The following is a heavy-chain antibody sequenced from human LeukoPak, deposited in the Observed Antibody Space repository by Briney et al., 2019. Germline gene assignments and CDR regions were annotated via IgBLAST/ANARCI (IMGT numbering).Heavy chain of an antibody. CDR3: ARDPSNTSGYYVYHDY. V-gene: IGHV1-18*01. Sequence: GASVKVSCKASGYTFTSYGISWVRQAPGQGLEWMGWISAYNGNTNYAQKLQGRVTMTTDTSTSTVHMELRSLRSDDTAVYYCARDPSNTSGYYVYHDYWGQGALVTVSS. CDR1: GYTFTSYG. CDR2: ISAYNGNT. J-gene: IGHJ4*02. D-gene: IGHD2-2*01.